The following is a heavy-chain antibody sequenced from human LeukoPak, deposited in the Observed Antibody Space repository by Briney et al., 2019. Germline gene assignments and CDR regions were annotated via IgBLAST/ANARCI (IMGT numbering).Heavy chain of an antibody. Sequence: GGSLRLSCAASGFTFSSYSMNWVRQAPGKGLEWISYISSASNTIYYANSVKGRFTISRDNAKNSVYLQMNSLRAEDTAMYYCARDGWFGDYNWFDPWGQGTLVTVSS. CDR3: ARDGWFGDYNWFDP. V-gene: IGHV3-48*01. D-gene: IGHD3-10*01. CDR2: ISSASNTI. J-gene: IGHJ5*02. CDR1: GFTFSSYS.